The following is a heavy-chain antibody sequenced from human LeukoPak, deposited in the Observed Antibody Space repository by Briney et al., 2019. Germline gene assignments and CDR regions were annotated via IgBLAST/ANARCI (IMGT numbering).Heavy chain of an antibody. V-gene: IGHV1-8*01. D-gene: IGHD6-19*01. J-gene: IGHJ4*02. CDR1: GYTFTSYE. CDR2: MNPNSGNT. Sequence: ASVKVSCKASGYTFTSYEINWVRQATGQGLEWMGWMNPNSGNTGYAQTFQGRVTMTRDTSISTAYVELSSLRSEDTAVYYCARGLAVAGTGYWGQGTLVTVSS. CDR3: ARGLAVAGTGY.